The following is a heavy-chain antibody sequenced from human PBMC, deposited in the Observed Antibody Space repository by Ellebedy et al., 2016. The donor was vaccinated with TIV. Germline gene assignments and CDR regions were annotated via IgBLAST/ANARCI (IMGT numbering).Heavy chain of an antibody. J-gene: IGHJ4*02. Sequence: GGSLRLSCAASGFTFSSHAMHWVRQAPGKGLEWVSYITRKSDTIYYADSVEGRFTISRDNDKNSLYLQMNSLRDEDTAVYYCARYVSGRNYRDPFDQWGQGTLVTVSS. CDR3: ARYVSGRNYRDPFDQ. D-gene: IGHD3-10*01. CDR2: ITRKSDTI. V-gene: IGHV3-48*02. CDR1: GFTFSSHA.